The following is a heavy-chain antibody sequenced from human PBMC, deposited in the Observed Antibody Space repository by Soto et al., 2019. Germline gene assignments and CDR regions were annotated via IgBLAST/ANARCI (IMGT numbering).Heavy chain of an antibody. CDR3: ARCTVERLGYFDY. CDR1: GGSISSGGYY. Sequence: QVQLQESGPGLVKPSQTLSLTCTVSGGSISSGGYYWSWIRQHPGKGPEWIGYIYYSGSTYYNPSLKSRVXXPXDXXKNQFSLKLSSVTAADTAVYYCARCTVERLGYFDYWGQGTLVTVSS. D-gene: IGHD3-3*01. CDR2: IYYSGST. J-gene: IGHJ4*02. V-gene: IGHV4-31*03.